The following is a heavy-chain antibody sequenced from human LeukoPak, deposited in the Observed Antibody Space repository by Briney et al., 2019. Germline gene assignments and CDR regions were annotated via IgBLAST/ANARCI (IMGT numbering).Heavy chain of an antibody. J-gene: IGHJ4*02. V-gene: IGHV3-9*01. Sequence: PGGSLRLSCAASGFTFDDYAIHWVRQAPGKGLEWVSGISWNSGSIGYADSVKGRFTISRDNAKNSLYLQMNSLRAEDTALYYCASSTYYYDSSDPFDYWGQGTLVTVSS. CDR1: GFTFDDYA. D-gene: IGHD3-22*01. CDR3: ASSTYYYDSSDPFDY. CDR2: ISWNSGSI.